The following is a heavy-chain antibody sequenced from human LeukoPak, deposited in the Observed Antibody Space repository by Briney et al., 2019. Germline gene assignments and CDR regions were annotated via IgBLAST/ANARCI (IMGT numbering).Heavy chain of an antibody. Sequence: SETLSLTCTVSGSSISSGDYYWSWIRQPPGKGLEWIGYIYYSGSTYYNPSLKSRVTISVDTSKHQFSLKLSSVTAADTAVYYCARVHQLLSYYFDYWGQGTLVTVSS. CDR1: GSSISSGDYY. D-gene: IGHD2-2*01. V-gene: IGHV4-30-4*08. CDR2: IYYSGST. J-gene: IGHJ4*02. CDR3: ARVHQLLSYYFDY.